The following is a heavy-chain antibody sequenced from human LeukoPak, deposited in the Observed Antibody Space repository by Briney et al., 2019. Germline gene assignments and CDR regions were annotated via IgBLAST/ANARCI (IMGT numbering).Heavy chain of an antibody. D-gene: IGHD3-22*01. V-gene: IGHV3-21*01. CDR2: ISSSSSYI. CDR3: ARDLSPLPPYYYDSSGQAGFDY. Sequence: GGSLRLSXAASGFTFSTYSMNWVRQAPGKGLEWVSSISSSSSYIYYADSVKGRFTISRDNAKNSLYLQMNSLRAEDTAVYYCARDLSPLPPYYYDSSGQAGFDYWGQGTLVTVSS. J-gene: IGHJ4*02. CDR1: GFTFSTYS.